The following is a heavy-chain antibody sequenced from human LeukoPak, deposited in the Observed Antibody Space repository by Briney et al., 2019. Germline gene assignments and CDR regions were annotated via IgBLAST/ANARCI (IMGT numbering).Heavy chain of an antibody. CDR2: IIPIFGTA. V-gene: IGHV1-69*05. CDR3: ARVPSSSPKRYYFDY. CDR1: GGAFSSYA. J-gene: IGHJ4*02. Sequence: SVKVSCKASGGAFSSYAISWVRQAPGQGLEWMGGIIPIFGTANYAQKFQGRVTITTDESTSTAYMELSSLRSEDTAVYYCARVPSSSPKRYYFDYWGQGTLVTVSS. D-gene: IGHD6-6*01.